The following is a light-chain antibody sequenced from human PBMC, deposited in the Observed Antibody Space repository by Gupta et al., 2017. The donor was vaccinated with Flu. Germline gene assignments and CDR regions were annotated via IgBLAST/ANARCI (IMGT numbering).Light chain of an antibody. CDR3: QQANSFPYT. J-gene: IGKJ2*01. V-gene: IGKV1-12*02. CDR1: QGIRSS. Sequence: GDGVTITCRASQGIRSSLAWYQQKAGKAPKPLIYAASRLESGVPSRFSGSGSGTNFTLTISSLQPEDVATYFCQQANSFPYTFGQGTKLEIK. CDR2: AAS.